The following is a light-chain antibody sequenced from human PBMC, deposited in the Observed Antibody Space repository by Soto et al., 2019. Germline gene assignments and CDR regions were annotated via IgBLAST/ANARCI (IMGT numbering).Light chain of an antibody. CDR1: QSLVHSDGIAY. CDR3: MQGTHWPHT. J-gene: IGKJ1*01. Sequence: DVVMTQSPLSLPVTLGQPASISCRSNQSLVHSDGIAYFSWSQQRPGQSPRRLIYKVSNRDSGVPDRFSGSGSGTDFTLNISGVEAEDVGLYYCMQGTHWPHTVGQGTKVAI. CDR2: KVS. V-gene: IGKV2-30*02.